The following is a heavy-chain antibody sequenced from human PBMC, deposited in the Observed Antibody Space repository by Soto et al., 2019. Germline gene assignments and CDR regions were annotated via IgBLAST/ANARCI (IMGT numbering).Heavy chain of an antibody. CDR1: GGTFNSYT. CDR2: IIPLIDKT. V-gene: IGHV1-69*02. J-gene: IGHJ4*02. CDR3: ASLRGLNY. Sequence: QVQLVQSGAGVKKPGSSVKVSCKPSGGTFNSYTITWVRQAPGQGLEWMGRIIPLIDKTNYAQRFQGSVTISADKSTNTAYMELRSLRSEDTALYYCASLRGLNYWGQGTLVTVSS. D-gene: IGHD2-21*02.